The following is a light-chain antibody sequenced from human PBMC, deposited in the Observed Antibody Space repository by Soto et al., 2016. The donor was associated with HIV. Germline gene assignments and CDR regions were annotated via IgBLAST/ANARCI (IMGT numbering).Light chain of an antibody. V-gene: IGLV3-21*03. Sequence: SYELTQPPSVSVAPGKTARITCGGNDLRSKIVHWYQQKPGQAPVLVVYDDSDRPSGIPERIPGSNSGNTATLTITRVEAGDEADYYCQVWHSDSDHWVFGGGTKLTVL. CDR2: DDS. CDR1: DLRSKI. J-gene: IGLJ3*02. CDR3: QVWHSDSDHWV.